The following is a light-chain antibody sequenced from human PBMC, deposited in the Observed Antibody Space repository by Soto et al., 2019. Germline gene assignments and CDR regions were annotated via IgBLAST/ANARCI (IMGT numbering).Light chain of an antibody. Sequence: QPVLTQPPSASASLGASVTLTCTLSSGYSNYKVDWYQQRPGKGPRFVMRVGTGGIVGSKGDGIPDRFSVLGSGLNRYLTIKNIQEEDESDSHCGADHGSGSNFVYVFGTGTKLTVL. J-gene: IGLJ1*01. CDR3: GADHGSGSNFVYV. CDR1: SGYSNYK. CDR2: VGTGGIVG. V-gene: IGLV9-49*01.